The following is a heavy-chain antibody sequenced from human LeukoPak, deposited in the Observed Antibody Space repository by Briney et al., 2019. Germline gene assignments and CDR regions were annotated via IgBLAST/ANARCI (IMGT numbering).Heavy chain of an antibody. CDR2: IYYSGST. V-gene: IGHV4-59*01. D-gene: IGHD4-17*01. CDR1: GGSISSYY. CDR3: ASFYGDYVGDAFDI. J-gene: IGHJ3*02. Sequence: PSETLSLTCTVSGGSISSYYWSWIRQPPGKGLEWIGYIYYSGSTNYNPSLKSRVTISVDTSKNLFSLKLSSVTAADTAVYYCASFYGDYVGDAFDIWGQGTMVTVSS.